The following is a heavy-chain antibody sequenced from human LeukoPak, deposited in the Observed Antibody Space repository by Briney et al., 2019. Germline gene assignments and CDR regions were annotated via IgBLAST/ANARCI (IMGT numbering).Heavy chain of an antibody. J-gene: IGHJ4*02. CDR1: GFTVSSNY. CDR2: IYSGGST. Sequence: GGSLRLSCAASGFTVSSNYMSWVRQAPGKGLEWVSVIYSGGSTYYADSVKGRFTISRDNSKNTLYLQMNSPRAEDTAVYYCARDLEGPFDYWGQGTLVTVSS. V-gene: IGHV3-66*02. CDR3: ARDLEGPFDY.